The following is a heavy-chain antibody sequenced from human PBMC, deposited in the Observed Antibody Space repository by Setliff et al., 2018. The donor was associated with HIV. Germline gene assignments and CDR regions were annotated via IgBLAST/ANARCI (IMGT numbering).Heavy chain of an antibody. Sequence: GESLKISCKGSGYNFANYWIGWVRQMPGKGLEWMGIVYPGDSDTKYSPSFRGQFAITADKSITTAYLQWSSLKASDTAMYYCARRRSSGSLLDAFYIWGQGTMVTVSS. V-gene: IGHV5-51*01. CDR3: ARRRSSGSLLDAFYI. J-gene: IGHJ3*02. D-gene: IGHD1-26*01. CDR1: GYNFANYW. CDR2: VYPGDSDT.